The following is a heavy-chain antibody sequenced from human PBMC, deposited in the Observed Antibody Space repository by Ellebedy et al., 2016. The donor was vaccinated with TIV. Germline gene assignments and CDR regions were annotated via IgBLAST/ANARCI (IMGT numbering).Heavy chain of an antibody. CDR1: GSSIGAGDY. Sequence: GSLRLXCTVSGSSIGAGDYWAWIRQAPGKGLEFIGSIYHSGISYFNPSLKSRVTTSVDTSKDQFYLKVASVTAADTAVYYCARAPGQLGHAYDIWGQGTLVSVSS. CDR3: ARAPGQLGHAYDI. D-gene: IGHD3-10*01. V-gene: IGHV4-38-2*02. CDR2: IYHSGIS. J-gene: IGHJ3*02.